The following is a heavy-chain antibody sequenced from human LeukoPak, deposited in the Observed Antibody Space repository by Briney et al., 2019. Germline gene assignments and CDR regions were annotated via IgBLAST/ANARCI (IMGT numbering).Heavy chain of an antibody. CDR2: INHSGST. Sequence: SETLSLTCALYGGSFSGYYWSWIRQPPRKGLEWLGEINHSGSTNYNPPLKSRVTISVDTSKNQFSLKLSSVTAADTAVYYCARGRSLARLRSLIPVRAFDIWGQGTMVTVSS. CDR3: ARGRSLARLRSLIPVRAFDI. J-gene: IGHJ3*02. V-gene: IGHV4-34*01. CDR1: GGSFSGYY. D-gene: IGHD4-17*01.